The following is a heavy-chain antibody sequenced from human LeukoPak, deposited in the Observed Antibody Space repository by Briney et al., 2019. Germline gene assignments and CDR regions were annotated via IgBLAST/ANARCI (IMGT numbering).Heavy chain of an antibody. CDR2: ISGGSDTT. CDR1: GFTFSTYA. Sequence: GGSLRLSCAASGFTFSTYAMSWVRQAPGKGLEWVSGISGGSDTTNYADSVKGRFTISRDNSKNTLYLQMNSVRAEDTAVYYCARGPSGYHNTGGQGTLVTVSS. J-gene: IGHJ4*02. CDR3: ARGPSGYHNT. V-gene: IGHV3-23*01. D-gene: IGHD5-12*01.